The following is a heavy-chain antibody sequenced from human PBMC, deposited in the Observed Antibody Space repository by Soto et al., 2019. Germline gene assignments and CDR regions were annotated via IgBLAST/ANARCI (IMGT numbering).Heavy chain of an antibody. CDR1: GGSISSGGYY. CDR3: ARSYCGGDCYSDFDY. J-gene: IGHJ4*02. CDR2: IYYSGST. Sequence: PSETLSLTCTVSGGSISSGGYYWSWIRQHPGKGLEWIGYIYYSGSTYYNPSLKSRVTISVDTSKNQFSLKLSSVTAADTAVYYCARSYCGGDCYSDFDYWGQGTLVTVS. D-gene: IGHD2-21*02. V-gene: IGHV4-31*03.